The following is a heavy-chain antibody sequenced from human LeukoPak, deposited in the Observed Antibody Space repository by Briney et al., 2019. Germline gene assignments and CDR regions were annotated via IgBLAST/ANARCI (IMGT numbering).Heavy chain of an antibody. D-gene: IGHD3-10*01. V-gene: IGHV4-39*01. CDR3: ARHPRILWFGERGY. J-gene: IGHJ4*02. Sequence: SETLSLTCTVSGGSISNYYWDWIRQPPGKGLEWIGSIYYSVTTYYNPSLKSRVTISIDTSKNQFSLKLTSATAADTAVYYCARHPRILWFGERGYWGQGTLVTVSS. CDR2: IYYSVTT. CDR1: GGSISNYY.